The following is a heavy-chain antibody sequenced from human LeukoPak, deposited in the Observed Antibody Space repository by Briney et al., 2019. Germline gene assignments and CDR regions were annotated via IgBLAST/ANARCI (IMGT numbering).Heavy chain of an antibody. D-gene: IGHD2-2*01. V-gene: IGHV3-73*01. Sequence: GGSLRLSCAASGFTFSDYYMSWIRPAPGKRLEWVGRIRSKANSYATAYAASVKGRFTISRDDSKNTAYLQMNSLKTEDTAVYYCTTHSYQLNNDWGQGTLVTVSS. J-gene: IGHJ4*02. CDR3: TTHSYQLNND. CDR2: IRSKANSYAT. CDR1: GFTFSDYY.